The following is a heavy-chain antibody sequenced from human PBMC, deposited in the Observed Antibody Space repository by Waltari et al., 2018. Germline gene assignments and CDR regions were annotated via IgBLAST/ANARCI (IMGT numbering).Heavy chain of an antibody. Sequence: QVQLQESGPGLVKPSETLSLTCAVSGYSISSGYYWGWIRQPPGKGLEWIGSIYHSGSTYYNLSLKSRVTISVDTSKNQFSLKLSSVTAADTAVYYCARVRYNWNVDYWGQGTLVTVSS. CDR3: ARVRYNWNVDY. V-gene: IGHV4-38-2*01. D-gene: IGHD1-20*01. CDR2: IYHSGST. CDR1: GYSISSGYY. J-gene: IGHJ4*02.